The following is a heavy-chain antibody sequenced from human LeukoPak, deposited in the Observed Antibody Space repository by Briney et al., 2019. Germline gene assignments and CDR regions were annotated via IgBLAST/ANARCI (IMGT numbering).Heavy chain of an antibody. J-gene: IGHJ4*02. V-gene: IGHV3-7*03. CDR3: ARAGAWEALNC. Sequence: PGGSLRLSCAASGFNFNNYWMSWLRQAPGKGLEWVANIKDDGSEEYYVDSVKGRFTIVRDNAYNSLYLQMNSLRAEDTAVYYCARAGAWEALNCWGQGTLVTVSS. D-gene: IGHD1-26*01. CDR1: GFNFNNYW. CDR2: IKDDGSEE.